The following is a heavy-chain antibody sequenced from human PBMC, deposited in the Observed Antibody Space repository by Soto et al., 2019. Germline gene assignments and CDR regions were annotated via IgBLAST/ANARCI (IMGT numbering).Heavy chain of an antibody. CDR3: ARERDGYFWSGTGNWFDP. CDR2: INPNSGGT. CDR1: GYTFTGYY. J-gene: IGHJ5*02. V-gene: IGHV1-2*04. Sequence: GASVKVSCKASGYTFTGYYMLWVRQAPGQGLEWMGWINPNSGGTNYAQKFQGWVTMTRDTSISTAYMELSRLRSDDTAVYYCARERDGYFWSGTGNWFDPWGQGTLVTVSS. D-gene: IGHD3-3*01.